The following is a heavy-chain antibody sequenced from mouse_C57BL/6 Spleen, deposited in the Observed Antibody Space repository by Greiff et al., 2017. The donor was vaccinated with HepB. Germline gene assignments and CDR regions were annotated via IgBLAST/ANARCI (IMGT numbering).Heavy chain of an antibody. J-gene: IGHJ1*03. D-gene: IGHD2-4*01. Sequence: QVQLQQSGAELVKPGASVKISCKASGYAFSSYWMNWVKQRPGKGLEWIGQIYPGDGDTNYNGKFKGKATLTADKSSSTAYMQLSSLTSEDSAVYFCARGIYYDYDGRNWYFDVWGTGTTVTVSS. CDR2: IYPGDGDT. V-gene: IGHV1-80*01. CDR1: GYAFSSYW. CDR3: ARGIYYDYDGRNWYFDV.